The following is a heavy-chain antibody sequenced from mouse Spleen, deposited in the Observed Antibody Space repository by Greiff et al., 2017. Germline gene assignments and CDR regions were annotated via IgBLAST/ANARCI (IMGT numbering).Heavy chain of an antibody. V-gene: IGHV3-6*01. CDR2: ISYDGSN. Sequence: DVQLQESGPGLVKPSQSLSLTCSVTGYSITSGYYWNWIRQFPGNKLEWMGYISYDGSNNYNPSLKNRISITRDTSKNQFFLKLNSVTTEDTATYYCASYDYDGFPWFAYWGQGTLVTVSA. J-gene: IGHJ3*01. CDR3: ASYDYDGFPWFAY. D-gene: IGHD2-4*01. CDR1: GYSITSGYY.